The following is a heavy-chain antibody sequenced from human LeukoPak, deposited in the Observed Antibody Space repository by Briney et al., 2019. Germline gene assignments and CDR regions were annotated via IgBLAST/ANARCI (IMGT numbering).Heavy chain of an antibody. CDR2: ISYDGSNK. Sequence: GGPLRLSCAASGFTFSSYAMHWVRQAPGKGLEWVAVISYDGSNKYYADSVKGRFTISRDNSKNTLYLQMNSLRAEDTAVYYCAREYSNYIRGLDYWGQGTLVTVSS. D-gene: IGHD4-11*01. CDR3: AREYSNYIRGLDY. CDR1: GFTFSSYA. V-gene: IGHV3-30*04. J-gene: IGHJ4*02.